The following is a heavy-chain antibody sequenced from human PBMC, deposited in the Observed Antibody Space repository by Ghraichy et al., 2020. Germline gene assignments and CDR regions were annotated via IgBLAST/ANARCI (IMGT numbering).Heavy chain of an antibody. J-gene: IGHJ3*01. D-gene: IGHD3-10*01. CDR3: SPGDTFDF. CDR2: INQNGRER. Sequence: GGSLRLSCAASGLIFGRYWMTWVRQAPGKGLEWVANINQNGRERYYVASVEGRFTISRDNAKSSLYLQMNTLSAEDTAVYYCSPGDTFDFWGRGTMVTVSS. V-gene: IGHV3-7*03. CDR1: GLIFGRYW.